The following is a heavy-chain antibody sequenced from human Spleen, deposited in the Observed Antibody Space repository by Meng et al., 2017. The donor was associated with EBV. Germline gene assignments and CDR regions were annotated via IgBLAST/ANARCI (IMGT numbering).Heavy chain of an antibody. V-gene: IGHV3-11*01. Sequence: QIRLGESGGGLVKPGGSLRLSCEGSGFSFSDYYMSWIRQAPGKGLEWVSYISSSGYKKYYADSVKGRFTISRDNAQNLLFLQMDSLRADDTAVYYCARTEVAGPWGQGTLVTVSS. J-gene: IGHJ5*02. CDR2: ISSSGYKK. D-gene: IGHD6-19*01. CDR1: GFSFSDYY. CDR3: ARTEVAGP.